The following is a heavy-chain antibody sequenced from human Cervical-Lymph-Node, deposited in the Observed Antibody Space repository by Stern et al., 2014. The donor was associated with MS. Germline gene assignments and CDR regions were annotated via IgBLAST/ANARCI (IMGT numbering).Heavy chain of an antibody. CDR2: GSHLGTT. V-gene: IGHV4-4*02. J-gene: IGHJ3*01. CDR1: GGSISRSKW. Sequence: QVQLQESGPGVVKPSGPLPLTCVASGGSISRSKWRSWVPQPPGKGLEWIGEGSHLGTTNYNPPLKSRVAISLDKPNNQVSLKMDSVTAADTAVYYCASGHDAFALWGQGTLVTVSS. CDR3: ASGHDAFAL.